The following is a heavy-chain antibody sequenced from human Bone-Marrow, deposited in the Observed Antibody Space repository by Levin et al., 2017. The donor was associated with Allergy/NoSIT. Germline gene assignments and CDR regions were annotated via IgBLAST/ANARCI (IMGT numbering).Heavy chain of an antibody. CDR1: GFTFSSYW. CDR3: ARDQGYCSSTSCRWPQH. Sequence: GGSLRLSCAASGFTFSSYWMSWVRQAPGKGLEWVANIKQDGSEKYYVDSVKGRFTISRDNAKNSLYLQMNSLRAEDTAVYYCARDQGYCSSTSCRWPQHWGQGTLVTVSS. CDR2: IKQDGSEK. J-gene: IGHJ1*01. V-gene: IGHV3-7*03. D-gene: IGHD2-2*01.